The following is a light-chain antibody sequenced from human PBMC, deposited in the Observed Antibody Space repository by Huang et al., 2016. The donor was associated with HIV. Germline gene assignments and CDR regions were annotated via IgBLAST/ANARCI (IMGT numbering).Light chain of an antibody. CDR2: TAS. V-gene: IGKV1-39*01. J-gene: IGKJ2*01. CDR3: QQSYTSPYT. Sequence: DIQMTQSPSSLSASVGDTVTVTCRASQSVTSFLNWYQQKPGKAPKLLIYTASTLETGVPSRFSGSGSGTDFTLTINSLQPEDFATYYCQQSYTSPYTFGQGTKLEIK. CDR1: QSVTSF.